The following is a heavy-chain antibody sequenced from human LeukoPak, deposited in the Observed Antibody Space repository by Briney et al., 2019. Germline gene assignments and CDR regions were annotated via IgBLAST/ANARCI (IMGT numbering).Heavy chain of an antibody. Sequence: GGSLRLSCAASGFTFSSYGMHWVSQAPGKGLEWVAVISYDGSDKHYADSVKGRFTISRDNSKNTLYLQMNSLRAEDTAVYYCAKWAYSDFDYWGQGTLVTVSS. CDR2: ISYDGSDK. CDR1: GFTFSSYG. D-gene: IGHD1-26*01. CDR3: AKWAYSDFDY. J-gene: IGHJ4*02. V-gene: IGHV3-30*18.